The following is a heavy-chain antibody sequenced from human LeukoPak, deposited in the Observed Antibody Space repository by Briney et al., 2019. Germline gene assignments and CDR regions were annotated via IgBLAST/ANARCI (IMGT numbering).Heavy chain of an antibody. D-gene: IGHD2-2*01. CDR3: ARDGDVVPAATFREASAGYYYGMDV. Sequence: GGSLRLSCAASGFTFSSYEMNWVRQAPGKGLEWVSYISSSGSTIYYADSVKGRFTISRDNAKNSLYLQMNSLRAEDTAVYYCARDGDVVPAATFREASAGYYYGMDVWGKGTMVTVSS. J-gene: IGHJ6*04. CDR2: ISSSGSTI. V-gene: IGHV3-48*03. CDR1: GFTFSSYE.